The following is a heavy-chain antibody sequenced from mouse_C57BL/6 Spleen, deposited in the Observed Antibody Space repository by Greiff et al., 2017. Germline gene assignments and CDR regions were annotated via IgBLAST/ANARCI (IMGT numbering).Heavy chain of an antibody. Sequence: DVQLVESGPGLVKPSQSLSLTCSVTGYSITSGYYWNWIRQFPGNKLEWMGYISYDGSNNYNPSLKNRISITRDTSKNQFFLKLNSVTTEDTATYYCARDVTGDYWGQGTTLTVSS. CDR3: ARDVTGDY. CDR1: GYSITSGYY. J-gene: IGHJ2*01. V-gene: IGHV3-6*01. CDR2: ISYDGSN. D-gene: IGHD4-1*01.